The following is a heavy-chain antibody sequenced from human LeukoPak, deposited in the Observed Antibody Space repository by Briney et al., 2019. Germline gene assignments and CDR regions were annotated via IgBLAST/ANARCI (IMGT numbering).Heavy chain of an antibody. D-gene: IGHD3-10*01. J-gene: IGHJ4*02. Sequence: GSLRLSCAASGFTVRDGYMSWVREAPGKRLECLAFIYVSGTTFYAASVKGRFTISRDNAKNTVYLQMNNLRAEDTALYYCGRHAYGGSPPLNWGQGALGTVSS. V-gene: IGHV3-53*01. CDR2: IYVSGTT. CDR3: GRHAYGGSPPLN. CDR1: GFTVRDGY.